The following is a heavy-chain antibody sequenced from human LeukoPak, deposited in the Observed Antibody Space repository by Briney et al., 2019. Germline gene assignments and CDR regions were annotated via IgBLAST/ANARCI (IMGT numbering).Heavy chain of an antibody. CDR3: AQGQWPVGVGYFEY. D-gene: IGHD6-19*01. V-gene: IGHV3-23*01. J-gene: IGHJ4*02. CDR2: ISGSGDTT. CDR1: GFTFSKYA. Sequence: GGSLRLSCTASGFTFSKYAMSWVRQAPGKGLEWVSGISGSGDTTYYADSVKGRFTISRDNSKSTLYLQMNSLRAEDSALYYCAQGQWPVGVGYFEYWGQGSPVTVSS.